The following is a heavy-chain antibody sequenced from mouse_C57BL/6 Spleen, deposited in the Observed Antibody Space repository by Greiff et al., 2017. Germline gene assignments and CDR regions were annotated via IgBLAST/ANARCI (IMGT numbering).Heavy chain of an antibody. V-gene: IGHV1-82*01. Sequence: VQLHQSGPELVKPGASVKISCKASGYAFSSSWMNWVKQRPGKGLEWIGRIYPGDGDTNYNGKFKGKATLTADKSSSTAYMQLSSLTSEDAAVYFCARGNYYGSPPVDYWGQGTTLTVSS. D-gene: IGHD1-1*01. CDR3: ARGNYYGSPPVDY. CDR1: GYAFSSSW. J-gene: IGHJ2*01. CDR2: IYPGDGDT.